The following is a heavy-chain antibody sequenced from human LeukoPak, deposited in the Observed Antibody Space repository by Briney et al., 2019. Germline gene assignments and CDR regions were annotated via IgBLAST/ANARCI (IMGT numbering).Heavy chain of an antibody. CDR3: ARDDDILTGSNHYFDY. CDR2: IYAGGNI. J-gene: IGHJ4*02. CDR1: GFSVSSNY. V-gene: IGHV3-53*01. D-gene: IGHD3-9*01. Sequence: PGGSLRLSCAASGFSVSSNYMSWVRQAPGKGLEWVSVIYAGGNIHYADSVKGRFTISRDSSTNTVYLQINSLRADDTAVYYCARDDDILTGSNHYFDYWGQGTLVTVSS.